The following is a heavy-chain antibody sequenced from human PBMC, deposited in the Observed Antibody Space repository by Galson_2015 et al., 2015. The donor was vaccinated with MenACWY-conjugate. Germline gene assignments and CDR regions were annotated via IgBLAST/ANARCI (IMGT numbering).Heavy chain of an antibody. J-gene: IGHJ1*01. Sequence: ETLSLTCSVSDGSINGYYWSWIRQPPGKGLEWIGYIYYSGTTNYNPSLKSRVTRSVDTSKNQFSLKLNSVTAADTAVYYCARGGAVSKYFQHWGQGTLVTVSS. CDR2: IYYSGTT. D-gene: IGHD6-19*01. CDR3: ARGGAVSKYFQH. CDR1: DGSINGYY. V-gene: IGHV4-59*01.